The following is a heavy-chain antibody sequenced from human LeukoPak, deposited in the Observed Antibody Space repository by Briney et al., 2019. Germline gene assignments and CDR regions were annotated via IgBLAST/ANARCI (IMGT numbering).Heavy chain of an antibody. D-gene: IGHD1-1*01. J-gene: IGHJ4*02. CDR2: ISPTGGAI. Sequence: GGSLRLSCAASGFTFSTSGRNWVRQAPGRGLEGVSSISPTGGAIFYADSVRGRFTISRDSAKSSLFLQMNSLKAEDTALYFCASGIRERGFDSWGQGTLVTVSS. CDR3: ASGIRERGFDS. CDR1: GFTFSTSG. V-gene: IGHV3-21*01.